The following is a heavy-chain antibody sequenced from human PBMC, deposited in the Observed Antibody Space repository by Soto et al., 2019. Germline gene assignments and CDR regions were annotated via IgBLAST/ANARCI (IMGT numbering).Heavy chain of an antibody. CDR3: ASMGTPVTGLYYFDY. V-gene: IGHV4-30-4*01. J-gene: IGHJ4*02. CDR1: GGSISSGNYY. Sequence: QVQLQESGPGLVKPSQTLSLTCTVSGGSISSGNYYWSWIRKPPGKGLEWIGFTSYSVTTHYSASLRSRVSISVDTSKNQFSLDLSAVTAADAAVYYCASMGTPVTGLYYFDYWGQGTLVTVSS. D-gene: IGHD4-17*01. CDR2: TSYSVTT.